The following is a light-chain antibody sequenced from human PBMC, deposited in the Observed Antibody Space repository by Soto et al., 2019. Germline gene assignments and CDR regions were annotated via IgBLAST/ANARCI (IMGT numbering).Light chain of an antibody. Sequence: EIVLTQSPATLSLSPGDSATLSCRASQSVGPNLVWYQQRFGESPRLLIDHVSTGGAAGTARFSGSGSATDFTLTIISVEHDDDAVYYCQQRSNWPPITFGQGTRLEIK. CDR3: QQRSNWPPIT. CDR2: HVS. V-gene: IGKV3-11*01. J-gene: IGKJ5*01. CDR1: QSVGPN.